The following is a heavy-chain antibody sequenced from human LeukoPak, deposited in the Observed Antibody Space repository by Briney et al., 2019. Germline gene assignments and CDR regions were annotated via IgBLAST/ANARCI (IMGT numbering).Heavy chain of an antibody. J-gene: IGHJ6*03. D-gene: IGHD6-13*01. CDR1: GGSISSYY. V-gene: IGHV4-4*07. CDR3: ASTPTSRKRILGGAAAGTGYYSYYYMDV. CDR2: IYTSGST. Sequence: SETLSLTCTVSGGSISSYYWSWIRQPAGKGLEWFGRIYTSGSTNYNPSLKSRVTMSVDTSKNQFSLKLSSVTGADTAVYYCASTPTSRKRILGGAAAGTGYYSYYYMDVWGKGTTVTISS.